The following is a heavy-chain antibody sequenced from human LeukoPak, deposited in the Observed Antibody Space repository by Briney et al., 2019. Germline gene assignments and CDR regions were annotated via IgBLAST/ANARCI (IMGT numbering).Heavy chain of an antibody. CDR3: AKDGPYCGGITCYFRYFDL. CDR2: ISNDGSII. CDR1: GFMFSDYG. D-gene: IGHD2-21*01. Sequence: GGSLRLSCAASGFMFSDYGMHWVRQAPGKGLEWVAVISNDGSIIYYADSVKGRFTISRDNSKNTLHLQMNSLRPDDTAVYYCAKDGPYCGGITCYFRYFDLWGRGTLVTVSS. J-gene: IGHJ2*01. V-gene: IGHV3-30*18.